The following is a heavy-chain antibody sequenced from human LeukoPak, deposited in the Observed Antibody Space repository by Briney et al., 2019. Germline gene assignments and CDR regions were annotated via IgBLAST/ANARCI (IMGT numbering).Heavy chain of an antibody. V-gene: IGHV3-21*01. Sequence: PGGSLRLSCAASGFTFSSYSMNWVRQAPGKGLEWVSSISSSSSYIYYADSVKGRFTISRDNAKNSLYLQMNSLRAEDTAVYYCARVLGYSGYLDAFDIWGQGTMVTASS. CDR1: GFTFSSYS. D-gene: IGHD5-12*01. CDR3: ARVLGYSGYLDAFDI. CDR2: ISSSSSYI. J-gene: IGHJ3*02.